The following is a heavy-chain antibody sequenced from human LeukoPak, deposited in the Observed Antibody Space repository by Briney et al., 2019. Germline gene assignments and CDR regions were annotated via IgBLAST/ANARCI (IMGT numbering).Heavy chain of an antibody. D-gene: IGHD5-24*01. CDR1: GFTFSSYS. Sequence: GGSLRLSCAASGFTFSSYSMNWVRQAPGKGLEWVSSISSSSSYIYYADSVKGRFTISRDNAKNSLYLQMNSLRAEDTAVYYCARDGYNFFAFDIWGQGTMVTVSS. CDR2: ISSSSSYI. V-gene: IGHV3-21*01. CDR3: ARDGYNFFAFDI. J-gene: IGHJ3*02.